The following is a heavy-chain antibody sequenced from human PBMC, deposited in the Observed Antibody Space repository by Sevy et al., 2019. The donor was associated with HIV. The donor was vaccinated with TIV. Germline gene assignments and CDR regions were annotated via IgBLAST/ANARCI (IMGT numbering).Heavy chain of an antibody. Sequence: GGSLRLACEASGFTFSRYAMSWVRQAPGKGLEWVSSVSLSGDITRYADSVKGRFNITRDTSKNTVYLQMNSLRADDTAVYYCAKDDCDDYCSLAYWGQVPLLTVSS. V-gene: IGHV3-23*01. CDR3: AKDDCDDYCSLAY. D-gene: IGHD4-17*01. CDR1: GFTFSRYA. J-gene: IGHJ4*02. CDR2: VSLSGDIT.